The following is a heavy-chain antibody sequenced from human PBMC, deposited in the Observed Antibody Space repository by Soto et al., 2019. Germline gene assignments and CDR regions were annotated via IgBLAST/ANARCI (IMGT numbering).Heavy chain of an antibody. CDR2: IYSGGST. J-gene: IGHJ4*02. Sequence: PGGSLRLSCAASGFTVSSNYMSWVRQAPGKGLEWVSVIYSGGSTYYADSVKGRFTISRDNSKNTLYLQMNSLRAEDTAVYYWARADSSSAENYFDYWGQGTLVTVSS. CDR1: GFTVSSNY. D-gene: IGHD6-13*01. V-gene: IGHV3-66*01. CDR3: ARADSSSAENYFDY.